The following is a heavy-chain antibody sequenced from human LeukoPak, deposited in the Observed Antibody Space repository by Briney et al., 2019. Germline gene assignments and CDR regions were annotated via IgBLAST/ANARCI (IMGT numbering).Heavy chain of an antibody. D-gene: IGHD2-8*01. J-gene: IGHJ4*02. CDR2: IFSHGET. Sequence: GSLTLSCAASGVTIGNNYMSWIRQAPGKGLEWMSLIFSHGETYYADSVKGRFTISRDNSKNTLYLQMNGLRTEDTAGYYCARDPTAVSINTYAWGQGTLVTVPS. CDR1: GVTIGNNY. V-gene: IGHV3-66*01. CDR3: ARDPTAVSINTYA.